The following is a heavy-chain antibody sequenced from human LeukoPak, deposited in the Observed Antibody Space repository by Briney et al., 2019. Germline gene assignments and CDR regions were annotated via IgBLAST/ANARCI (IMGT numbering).Heavy chain of an antibody. D-gene: IGHD6-19*01. CDR3: AREPIPVPYSSGWYWFDP. Sequence: GASVKVSCKASGYTFTSYAMHWVRQAPGQRLEWMGWTNAGNGNTKYSQKFQGRVTITRDTSASTAYMELSSLRSEDTAVYYCAREPIPVPYSSGWYWFDPWGQGTLVIVSP. V-gene: IGHV1-3*01. J-gene: IGHJ5*02. CDR2: TNAGNGNT. CDR1: GYTFTSYA.